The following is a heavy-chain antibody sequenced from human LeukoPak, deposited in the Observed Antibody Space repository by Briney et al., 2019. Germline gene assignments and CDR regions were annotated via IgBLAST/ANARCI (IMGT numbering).Heavy chain of an antibody. CDR1: GFTFSSYG. J-gene: IGHJ6*03. Sequence: GGTLRLSCAASGFTFSSYGMSWVRQAPGKGLEWVSAISGSGGSTYYADSVKGRFTISRDNSKNTLYLQMNSLRAEDTAVYYCAKKGQQWLVYYYYYMDVWGKGTTVTISS. V-gene: IGHV3-23*01. CDR3: AKKGQQWLVYYYYYMDV. CDR2: ISGSGGST. D-gene: IGHD6-19*01.